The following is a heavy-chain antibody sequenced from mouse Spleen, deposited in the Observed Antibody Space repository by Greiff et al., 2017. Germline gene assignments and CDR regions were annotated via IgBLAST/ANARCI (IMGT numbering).Heavy chain of an antibody. J-gene: IGHJ3*01. V-gene: IGHV1-52*01. CDR2: IDPSDSET. CDR3: ARYDGYPPWFAY. CDR1: GYTFTSYW. D-gene: IGHD2-3*01. Sequence: QVQLQQPGAELVRPGSSVKLSCKASGYTFTSYWMHWVKQRPIQGLEWIGNIDPSDSETHYNQKFKDKATLTVDKSSSTAYMQLSSLTSEDSAVYYCARYDGYPPWFAYWGQGTLVTVSA.